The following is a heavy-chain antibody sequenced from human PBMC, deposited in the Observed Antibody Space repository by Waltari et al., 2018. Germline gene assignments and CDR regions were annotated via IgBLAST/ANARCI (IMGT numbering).Heavy chain of an antibody. V-gene: IGHV4-38-2*02. CDR2: SYHSGNT. Sequence: QVQLQESGPGLVKPSETLSLTCTVPGYSISSGYYWGWIRQPPGKRLGGSVRSYHSGNTDYNPSLRGRISISVDTSKNPFSLKLSSVTAADTAVYYCARWGETGSRRRTPDYPLYFDYWGQGTLVTVSS. J-gene: IGHJ4*02. CDR1: GYSISSGYY. D-gene: IGHD1-26*01. CDR3: ARWGETGSRRRTPDYPLYFDY.